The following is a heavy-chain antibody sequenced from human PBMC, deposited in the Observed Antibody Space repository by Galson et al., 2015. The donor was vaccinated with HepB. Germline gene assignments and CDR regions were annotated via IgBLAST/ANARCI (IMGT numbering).Heavy chain of an antibody. CDR3: ARDYASGSHYYYMDV. V-gene: IGHV1-2*02. D-gene: IGHD3-10*01. J-gene: IGHJ6*03. CDR1: EYTFTDYY. CDR2: INPNSGGT. Sequence: CKASEYTFTDYYIHWVRQAPGQGLEWMGWINPNSGGTDFAQKFQGRVTMTRDTSIRTAYMELSRLRSDDTAVYYCARDYASGSHYYYMDVWGKGTTVTVSS.